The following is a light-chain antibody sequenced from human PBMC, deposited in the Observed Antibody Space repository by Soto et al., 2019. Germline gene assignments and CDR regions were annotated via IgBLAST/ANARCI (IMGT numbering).Light chain of an antibody. CDR1: QTISSNY. V-gene: IGKV3-20*01. Sequence: EIVLTQSPGTLSVSPVERATLSCRASQTISSNYLAWYQQKPGQAPSLLIYGTSSRATGIPDRFSGSGSGTDFTLTSSRLEPEDSAIYYCQQYVSWTFGQGTKVEIK. J-gene: IGKJ1*01. CDR2: GTS. CDR3: QQYVSWT.